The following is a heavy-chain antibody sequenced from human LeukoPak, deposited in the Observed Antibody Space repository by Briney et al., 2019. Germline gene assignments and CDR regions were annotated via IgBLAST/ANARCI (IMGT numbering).Heavy chain of an antibody. CDR2: ISYDGSNK. CDR3: ARDPWPVATWPDS. V-gene: IGHV3-30*04. D-gene: IGHD5-12*01. CDR1: GFTFSSYA. J-gene: IGHJ4*02. Sequence: GRSLRLSCAASGFTFSSYAMHWVRQAPGKGLEWVAVISYDGSNKYYADSVKGRFTISRDNSKNTLYLQMNSLRAEDTAVYYCARDPWPVATWPDSWGQGTLVTVSS.